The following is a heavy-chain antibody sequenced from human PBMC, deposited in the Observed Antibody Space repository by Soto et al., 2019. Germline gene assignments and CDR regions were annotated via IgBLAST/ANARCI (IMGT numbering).Heavy chain of an antibody. D-gene: IGHD3-3*01. CDR2: IKQDGSEK. CDR3: ARGPGPAIFGVVIIRGYYYYMDV. J-gene: IGHJ6*03. CDR1: GFTFSSYW. Sequence: GGSLRLSCAASGFTFSSYWMSWVRQAPGKGLEWVANIKQDGSEKYYVDSVKGRFTISRDNAKNSLYLQMNSLRAEDTAVYYCARGPGPAIFGVVIIRGYYYYMDVWGKGTTVTVSS. V-gene: IGHV3-7*01.